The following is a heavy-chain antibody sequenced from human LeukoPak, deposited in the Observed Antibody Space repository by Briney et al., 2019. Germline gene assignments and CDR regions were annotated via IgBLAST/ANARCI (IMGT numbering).Heavy chain of an antibody. V-gene: IGHV3-23*01. Sequence: RPGGSLRLSCAASGFTFARNTMTWVRQAPGKGLEWVSSISGSGSDTYYADSVKGRFTISRDNSKNTLYLEVNGLRADDMAVYYCARKQNIRGVIIIVDSWGQGTLVTVSS. J-gene: IGHJ4*02. CDR3: ARKQNIRGVIIIVDS. D-gene: IGHD3-10*01. CDR1: GFTFARNT. CDR2: ISGSGSDT.